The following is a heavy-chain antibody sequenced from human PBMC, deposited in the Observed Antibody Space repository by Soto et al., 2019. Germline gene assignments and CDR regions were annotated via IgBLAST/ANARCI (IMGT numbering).Heavy chain of an antibody. V-gene: IGHV3-23*01. J-gene: IGHJ5*02. D-gene: IGHD4-17*01. CDR2: ISGSGGST. CDR1: GFTFSSYA. CDR3: AKDAYGDYGRWFDP. Sequence: EVQLLESGGGLVQPGGSLRLSCAASGFTFSSYAMSWVRQAPGKGLEWVSAISGSGGSTYYADSVKGRLTISRDNSKNSRYLQMNSLRAEDTAVYYCAKDAYGDYGRWFDPWGQGTLVTVSS.